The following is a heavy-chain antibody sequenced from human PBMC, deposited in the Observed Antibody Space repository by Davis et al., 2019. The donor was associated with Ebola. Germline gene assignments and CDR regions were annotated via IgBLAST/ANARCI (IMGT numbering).Heavy chain of an antibody. V-gene: IGHV3-30-3*01. J-gene: IGHJ3*01. CDR2: ISFAGSTE. CDR3: ARGSAVTADAFDL. D-gene: IGHD6-19*01. CDR1: GFTFSSYA. Sequence: PGGSLRLSCAASGFTFSSYAIHWVRQAPGKGLEWVALISFAGSTEFYVESVKGRFTISGVISKNILYLQMNSLRSEDTATYFCARGSAVTADAFDLWGQGTLVTVSP.